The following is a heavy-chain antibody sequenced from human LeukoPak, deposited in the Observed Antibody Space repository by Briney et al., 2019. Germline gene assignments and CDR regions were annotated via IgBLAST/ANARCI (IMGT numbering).Heavy chain of an antibody. Sequence: SETLSLTCTVSGGSISSYYWSWIRQPPGKGLEWIGYIYYSGSTNYNPSLKSRVTISVDTSKNQFSLKLSSVTAADTAEYYCARLARGRFDPWGQGILVTVSS. D-gene: IGHD3-16*01. CDR3: ARLARGRFDP. CDR1: GGSISSYY. J-gene: IGHJ5*02. V-gene: IGHV4-59*08. CDR2: IYYSGST.